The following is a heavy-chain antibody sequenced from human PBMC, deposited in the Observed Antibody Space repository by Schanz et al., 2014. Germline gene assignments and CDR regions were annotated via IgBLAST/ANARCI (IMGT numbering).Heavy chain of an antibody. CDR1: GFTFTNYA. CDR3: AQDHAGSDILTALGN. CDR2: ISGSGGST. J-gene: IGHJ4*02. D-gene: IGHD3-9*01. Sequence: EVQLLESGGGLVQPGGSLRLSCAASGFTFTNYAMTWVRQAPGKGLEWVSGISGSGGSTYDADSVKGRFTISRDNSKNTLYLQMNSLRAEDTALYYCAQDHAGSDILTALGNWGQGTLVTVSS. V-gene: IGHV3-23*01.